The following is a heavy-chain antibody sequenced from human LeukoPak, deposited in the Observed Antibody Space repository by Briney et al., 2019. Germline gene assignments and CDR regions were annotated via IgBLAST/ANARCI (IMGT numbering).Heavy chain of an antibody. V-gene: IGHV7-4-1*02. Sequence: ASVKVSCKASGYTFTGYYMHWVRQAPGQGPEWMGWINTNTGNPTYAQGFTGRFVFSLDTSVSTAYLQISSLKAEDTAVFYCARALYDSSGFDAFDIWGQGTMVTVSS. D-gene: IGHD3-22*01. J-gene: IGHJ3*02. CDR3: ARALYDSSGFDAFDI. CDR2: INTNTGNP. CDR1: GYTFTGYY.